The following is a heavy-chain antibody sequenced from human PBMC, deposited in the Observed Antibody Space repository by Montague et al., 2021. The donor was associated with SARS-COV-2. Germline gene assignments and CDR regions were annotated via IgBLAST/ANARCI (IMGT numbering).Heavy chain of an antibody. V-gene: IGHV3-53*01. CDR3: ARGGVGATWAFDI. Sequence: SRRLSCAASGFTVNSNYMSWVRRAPGKGLEWVALIYSGGDTTYAVSVRDRFTISRDNSKNTLYLQMNSLRVEDTAVFYCARGGVGATWAFDIWGQGTMVTVSS. D-gene: IGHD1-26*01. CDR2: IYSGGDT. CDR1: GFTVNSNY. J-gene: IGHJ3*02.